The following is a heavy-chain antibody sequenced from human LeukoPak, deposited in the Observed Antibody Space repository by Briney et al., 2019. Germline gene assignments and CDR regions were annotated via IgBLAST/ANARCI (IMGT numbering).Heavy chain of an antibody. CDR2: INPNSGGT. J-gene: IGHJ5*02. Sequence: ASVKVSCKASGYTFTGYYLHWVRQAPGQGLEYMGWINPNSGGTKYAENFQGRVTMTRDTSISTAFMELSRLRSDDTAVYYCARGGGYSFSFFDPWGHGTLVTVSS. D-gene: IGHD2/OR15-2a*01. V-gene: IGHV1-2*02. CDR1: GYTFTGYY. CDR3: ARGGGYSFSFFDP.